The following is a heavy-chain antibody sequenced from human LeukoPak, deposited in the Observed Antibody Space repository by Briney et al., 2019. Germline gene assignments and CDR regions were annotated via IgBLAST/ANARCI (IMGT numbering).Heavy chain of an antibody. J-gene: IGHJ1*01. CDR3: ASSDSSGYPVQH. CDR2: ISGSDDTT. V-gene: IGHV3-23*01. CDR1: GFTFSSSG. D-gene: IGHD3-22*01. Sequence: PGGSLRLSCAASGFTFSSSGVSWVRQAPGKGLEWVSSISGSDDTTYYADSVKGRFTISRDNAKNSLYLQMNSLRAEDTAVYYCASSDSSGYPVQHWGQGTLVTVSS.